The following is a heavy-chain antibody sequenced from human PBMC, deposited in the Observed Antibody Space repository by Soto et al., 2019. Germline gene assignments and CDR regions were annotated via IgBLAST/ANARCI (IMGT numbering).Heavy chain of an antibody. CDR2: ISYDGSNK. Sequence: PGGSLRLSCAASGFTFSSYGMHWVRQAPGKGLEWVAVISYDGSNKYYADSVKGRFTISRDNSKNTLYLQMNSLRAEDTAVYYCATDIYSSGWYGRLFDYWGQGTLVTVSS. CDR3: ATDIYSSGWYGRLFDY. J-gene: IGHJ4*02. V-gene: IGHV3-30*03. CDR1: GFTFSSYG. D-gene: IGHD6-19*01.